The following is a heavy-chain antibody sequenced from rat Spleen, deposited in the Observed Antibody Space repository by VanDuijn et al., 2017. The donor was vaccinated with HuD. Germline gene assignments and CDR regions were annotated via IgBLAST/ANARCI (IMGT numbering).Heavy chain of an antibody. CDR3: ARPHSSHYVMDA. CDR1: GFTFSDYY. V-gene: IGHV5-25*01. Sequence: EVQLVESGGGLVQPGRSLKLSCAASGFTFSDYYMAWVRQAPTKGLEWVATISTGGGNTYYRDSVKGRLTISRDNAKSTLYLQMDSLRSEDTATYYCARPHSSHYVMDAWGQGASVTVSS. D-gene: IGHD1-8*01. CDR2: ISTGGGNT. J-gene: IGHJ4*01.